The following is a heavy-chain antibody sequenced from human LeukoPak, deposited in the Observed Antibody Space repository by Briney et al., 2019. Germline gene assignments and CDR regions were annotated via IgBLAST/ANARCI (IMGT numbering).Heavy chain of an antibody. D-gene: IGHD6-13*01. J-gene: IGHJ5*02. CDR3: AALHRKLAGGYNLFDP. V-gene: IGHV1-24*01. CDR2: FDPEDGET. Sequence: ASVKVSCTVSGYTLTELSMHWERQAPGKGLEWVGGFDPEDGETISAQKFQGRVTMTEDTSKDTADMELSSLRSEDTAVYYCAALHRKLAGGYNLFDPWGQGTLVSVSS. CDR1: GYTLTELS.